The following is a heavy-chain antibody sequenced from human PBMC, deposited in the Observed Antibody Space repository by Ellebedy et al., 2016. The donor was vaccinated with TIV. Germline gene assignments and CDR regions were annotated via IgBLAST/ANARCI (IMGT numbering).Heavy chain of an antibody. V-gene: IGHV3-23*01. CDR2: ISGSGGST. J-gene: IGHJ6*02. CDR1: GFTFSSYA. Sequence: GGSLRLXCAASGFTFSSYAMSWVRQAPGKGLEWVSAISGSGGSTYYADSVKGRFTISRDNSKNTLYLQMNSLRAEDTAVYYCSRKVDTAMVIGYYGMDVWGQGTTVTVSS. D-gene: IGHD5-18*01. CDR3: SRKVDTAMVIGYYGMDV.